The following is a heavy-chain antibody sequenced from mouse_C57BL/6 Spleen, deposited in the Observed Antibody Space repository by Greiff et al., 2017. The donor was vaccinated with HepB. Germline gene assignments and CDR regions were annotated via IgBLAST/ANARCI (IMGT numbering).Heavy chain of an antibody. CDR2: ISYDGSN. Sequence: EVQRVESGPGLVKPSQSLSLTCSVTGYSITSGYYWNWIRQFPGNKLEWMGYISYDGSNNYNPSLKNRISITRDTSKNQLFLKLNSVTTEDTATYYCARDRYAMDYWGQGTSVTVSS. V-gene: IGHV3-6*01. J-gene: IGHJ4*01. CDR1: GYSITSGYY. CDR3: ARDRYAMDY.